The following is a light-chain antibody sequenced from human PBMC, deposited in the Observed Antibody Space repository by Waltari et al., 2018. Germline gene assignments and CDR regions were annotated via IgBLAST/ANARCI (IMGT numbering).Light chain of an antibody. V-gene: IGLV2-14*03. CDR3: SSYISSSTLEL. J-gene: IGLJ2*01. CDR1: SSDVGGSNY. Sequence: QSALTQPASVSGSPGQSITISCTGTSSDVGGSNYVSWYQPHPGKAPKLMIYDVSNRPSGVSNRFSGSKSGNTASLTISGLQAEDEADYYCSSYISSSTLELFGGGTSLTVL. CDR2: DVS.